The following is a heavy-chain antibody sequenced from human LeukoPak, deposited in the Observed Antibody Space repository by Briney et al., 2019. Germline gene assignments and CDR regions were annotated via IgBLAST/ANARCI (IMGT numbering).Heavy chain of an antibody. J-gene: IGHJ4*02. CDR1: GFTFSSYS. CDR2: ISGSGDYT. V-gene: IGHV3-23*01. Sequence: PGGSLRLSCAASGFTFSSYSMNWVRQAPGKGLEWVSTISGSGDYTYYADSVKGRFTISRDNSKNTLYLQMNSLRADDTAVYYCAKVTYGSGTYGAFDSWGQGTLVTVSS. D-gene: IGHD3-10*01. CDR3: AKVTYGSGTYGAFDS.